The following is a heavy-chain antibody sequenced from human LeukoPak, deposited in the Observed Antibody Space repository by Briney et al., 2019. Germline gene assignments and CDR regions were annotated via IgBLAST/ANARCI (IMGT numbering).Heavy chain of an antibody. CDR2: ISYGGSNK. D-gene: IGHD6-13*01. J-gene: IGHJ4*02. V-gene: IGHV3-30*01. Sequence: GRSLRLSCAASGFTFSSYAMHWVRQAPGKGLEWVAVISYGGSNKYYADSVKGRFTISRDNSKNTLYLQMNSLRAEDTAVYYCARDRDSSSTHFDYWGQGTLVTVSS. CDR1: GFTFSSYA. CDR3: ARDRDSSSTHFDY.